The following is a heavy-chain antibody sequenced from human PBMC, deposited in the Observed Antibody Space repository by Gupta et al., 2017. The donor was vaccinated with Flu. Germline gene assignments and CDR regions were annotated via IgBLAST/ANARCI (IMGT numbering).Heavy chain of an antibody. CDR1: GYTFTSYY. J-gene: IGHJ4*02. D-gene: IGHD4-17*01. Sequence: QVQLVQSGAEVKKPGASVKVSCKASGYTFTSYYMHWVRQAPGQGLEWMGIINPSGGSTSYAQKFQGRVTMTRDTSTSTVYMELSSLRSEDTAVYYCARDLSRLRDYGDYFAFGYWGQGTLVTVSS. V-gene: IGHV1-46*01. CDR2: INPSGGST. CDR3: ARDLSRLRDYGDYFAFGY.